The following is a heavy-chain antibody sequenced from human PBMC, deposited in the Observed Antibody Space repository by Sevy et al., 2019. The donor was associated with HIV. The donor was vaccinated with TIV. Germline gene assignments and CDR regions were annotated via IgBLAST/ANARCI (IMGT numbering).Heavy chain of an antibody. CDR2: ISAYNGNT. CDR3: ARSFPYQDGPDYYYYYGMDV. Sequence: ASVKVSCKASGYTFTSYGISWVRQAPGQGLEWMGWISAYNGNTNYAQKLQGRVTMTTDTSTSTAYMELRSLRSDDTAVYYCARSFPYQDGPDYYYYYGMDVWGQGTTVTVSS. CDR1: GYTFTSYG. D-gene: IGHD2-2*01. V-gene: IGHV1-18*01. J-gene: IGHJ6*02.